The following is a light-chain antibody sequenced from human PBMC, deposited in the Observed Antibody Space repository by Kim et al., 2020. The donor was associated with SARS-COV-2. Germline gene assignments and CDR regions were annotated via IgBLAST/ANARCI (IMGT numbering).Light chain of an antibody. V-gene: IGKV2-28*01. CDR1: QSLLHSNGYNY. Sequence: DIVMTQSPLSLPVTPGEPASISCRSSQSLLHSNGYNYLDWYLQKPGQSPQLLIYLGSNRASGVPDRFSGSGSGTDFILKISRVEAEDVGVYYCMQAIQTPITFGPGTKVDIK. CDR2: LGS. CDR3: MQAIQTPIT. J-gene: IGKJ3*01.